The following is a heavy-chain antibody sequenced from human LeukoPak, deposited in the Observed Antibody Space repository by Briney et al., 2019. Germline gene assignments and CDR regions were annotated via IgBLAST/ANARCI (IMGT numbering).Heavy chain of an antibody. V-gene: IGHV1-18*01. CDR2: ISAYNGNT. J-gene: IGHJ4*02. D-gene: IGHD3-22*01. CDR1: SYTFTSYG. CDR3: ARAYYYDSSGYYYDGDY. Sequence: ASVKVSCMASSYTFTSYGISWVRQAPGQGLEWMGWISAYNGNTNYAQKLQGRVTMTTDTSTSTAYMGLRSLRSDDTAVYYCARAYYYDSSGYYYDGDYWGQGTLVTVSS.